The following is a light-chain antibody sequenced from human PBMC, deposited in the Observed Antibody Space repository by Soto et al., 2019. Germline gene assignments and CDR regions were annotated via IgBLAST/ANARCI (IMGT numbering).Light chain of an antibody. V-gene: IGKV1-5*03. CDR3: QQYNDWPLFT. CDR2: KAS. J-gene: IGKJ3*01. Sequence: DIQMTQSPSTLSASVGDRVTITCRASQSIKNWLAWYQQKPGEAPKLLIYKASTLESGVPSRFSGSGSGTEFTLTISSLQSEDFAVYYCQQYNDWPLFTFGPGTRVDI. CDR1: QSIKNW.